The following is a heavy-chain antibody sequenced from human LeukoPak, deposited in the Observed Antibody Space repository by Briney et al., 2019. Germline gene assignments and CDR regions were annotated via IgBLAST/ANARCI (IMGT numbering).Heavy chain of an antibody. CDR1: GFTFSSYW. V-gene: IGHV3-7*03. D-gene: IGHD5-24*01. CDR3: AREKIEMATIVYYYYYYGMDV. Sequence: GGSLRLSCAASGFTFSSYWMSWVRQAPGKGKEWVANIKQDGSEKYYVDSVKGRFTISRDNAKNSLYLQMNSLRAEDTAVYYCAREKIEMATIVYYYYYYGMDVWGQGTTVTVSS. CDR2: IKQDGSEK. J-gene: IGHJ6*02.